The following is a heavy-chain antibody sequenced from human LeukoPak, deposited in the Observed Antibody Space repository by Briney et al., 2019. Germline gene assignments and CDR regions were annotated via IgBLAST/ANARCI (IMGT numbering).Heavy chain of an antibody. V-gene: IGHV3-23*01. CDR2: TSGSGGST. J-gene: IGHJ5*02. CDR1: GFTFSSYA. CDR3: AKDQCSGGSCFS. D-gene: IGHD2-15*01. Sequence: GGSLRLSCAASGFTFSSYAMSWVRQAPGKGLEWVSATSGSGGSTYYADSVKGRFTISRDNSKNTLYLQMNSLRAEDTAVYYCAKDQCSGGSCFSWGQGTLVTVSS.